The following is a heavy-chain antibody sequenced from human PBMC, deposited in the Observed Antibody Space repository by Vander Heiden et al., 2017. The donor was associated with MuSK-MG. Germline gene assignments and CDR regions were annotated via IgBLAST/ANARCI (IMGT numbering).Heavy chain of an antibody. D-gene: IGHD1-1*01. Sequence: QVQLQASGPGLVKPSETLSLSCVVSGSSIKSSFYYWGWIRQSPGKGLEWIGSISSSGSTSYSPSLKTRVTMSVDTSMNQFSLKLRSVTATDSAIYYCARHYLLDKFDPWGQGTQVAVSS. CDR1: GSSIKSSFYY. CDR2: ISSSGST. J-gene: IGHJ5*02. CDR3: ARHYLLDKFDP. V-gene: IGHV4-39*01.